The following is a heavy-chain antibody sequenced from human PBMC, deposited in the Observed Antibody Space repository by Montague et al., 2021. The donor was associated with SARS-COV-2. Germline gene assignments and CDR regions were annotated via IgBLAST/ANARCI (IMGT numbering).Heavy chain of an antibody. CDR1: GGSISSSDYY. CDR3: AGQIAAVYSGSWYWFDP. CDR2: IYYSGST. V-gene: IGHV4-39*07. D-gene: IGHD6-13*01. J-gene: IGHJ5*02. Sequence: SETLSLTCTVSGGSISSSDYYWSWIRQPPGKGLEWIGNIYYSGSTYYNPSLKSRVTISVDTSKNQFSLKLSSVTAADTAVYYCAGQIAAVYSGSWYWFDPWGQGTLVTVSS.